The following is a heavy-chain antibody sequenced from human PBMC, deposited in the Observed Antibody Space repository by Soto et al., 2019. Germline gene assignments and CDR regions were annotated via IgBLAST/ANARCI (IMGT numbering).Heavy chain of an antibody. J-gene: IGHJ4*02. CDR1: GFTFSSYA. V-gene: IGHV3-64*01. D-gene: IGHD2-2*01. Sequence: GGSLRLSCAASGFTFSSYAMHWVRQAPGKGLEYVSAISSNGGSTYYANSVKGRFTISRDNSKNTLYLQMGSLRAEDMAVDYCARGKRGARFYCSSTSCYLAFDYWGQGTLVTVSS. CDR3: ARGKRGARFYCSSTSCYLAFDY. CDR2: ISSNGGST.